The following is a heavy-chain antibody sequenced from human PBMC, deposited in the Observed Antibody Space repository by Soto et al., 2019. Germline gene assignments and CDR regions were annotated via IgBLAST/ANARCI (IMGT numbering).Heavy chain of an antibody. CDR1: GVSIRSYY. J-gene: IGHJ6*03. D-gene: IGHD3-16*02. CDR2: IFSSGSI. Sequence: PSDTLSLTCTVSGVSIRSYYCSWIRQPPGKGLEWIGYIFSSGSINYTPSLNGRVTISVDTSMNRFFLVLGSVAAADTAVYYCARARFLELSVDITYYYYYHMDVWGKGTTVKVSS. CDR3: ARARFLELSVDITYYYYYHMDV. V-gene: IGHV4-59*01.